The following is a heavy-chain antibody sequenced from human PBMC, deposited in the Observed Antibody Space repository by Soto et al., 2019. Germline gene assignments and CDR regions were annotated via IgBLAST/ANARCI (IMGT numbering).Heavy chain of an antibody. V-gene: IGHV1-8*01. J-gene: IGHJ5*02. Sequence: GASVKVSCKASGYTFTSYDINWVRQATGQGLEWMGWMNPNSGNTGYAQKFQGRVTMTRNTSISTAYMELSSLRSEDTAVYYCARAALAAADNWFDPWGQGTLVTVSS. CDR1: GYTFTSYD. CDR2: MNPNSGNT. D-gene: IGHD6-13*01. CDR3: ARAALAAADNWFDP.